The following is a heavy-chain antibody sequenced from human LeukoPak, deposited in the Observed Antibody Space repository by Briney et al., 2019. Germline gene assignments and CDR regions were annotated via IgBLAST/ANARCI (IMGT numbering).Heavy chain of an antibody. CDR2: ISSGGGDT. CDR1: EFTFSNYA. V-gene: IGHV3-23*01. Sequence: GGSLRLSCVASEFTFSNYAMNWVRQAPGKGLEWVSTISSGGGDTYIEDSVKGRFTISRDNSKYTLYLQMNRLRADDTAVYYCAKAEGATLYYYGVDVWGQGTTVTVSS. CDR3: AKAEGATLYYYGVDV. J-gene: IGHJ6*02.